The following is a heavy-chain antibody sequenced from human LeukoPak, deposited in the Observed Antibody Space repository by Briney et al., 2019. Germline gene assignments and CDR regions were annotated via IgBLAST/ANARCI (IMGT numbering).Heavy chain of an antibody. V-gene: IGHV3-33*01. CDR3: ARDRSTVVGLNYYYGMDV. Sequence: GGSLRLSCAASGFTFSSYGMHWVRQAPGKGLEWVAVICYDGSNKYYADSVKGRFTISRGNSKNTLYLQMNSLRAEDTAVYYCARDRSTVVGLNYYYGMDVWGQGTTVTVSS. CDR1: GFTFSSYG. D-gene: IGHD2-15*01. J-gene: IGHJ6*02. CDR2: ICYDGSNK.